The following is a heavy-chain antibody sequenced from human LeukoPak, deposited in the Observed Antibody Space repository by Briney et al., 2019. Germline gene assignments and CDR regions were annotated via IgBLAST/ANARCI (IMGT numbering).Heavy chain of an antibody. CDR2: IICKAYRVIT. CDR1: RFRFEFYA. V-gene: IGHV3-49*04. J-gene: IGHJ6*02. CDR3: ARGPIELWLYYGMDV. D-gene: IGHD2-21*01. Sequence: QSGGSLTLFCRRCRFRFEFYAMRWVPEAPREGGEGVSFIICKAYRVITEYAASVKGRFTISRDDSNSNAYLQMNGLKTEDTAVYYCARGPIELWLYYGMDVWGQGTTVIVSS.